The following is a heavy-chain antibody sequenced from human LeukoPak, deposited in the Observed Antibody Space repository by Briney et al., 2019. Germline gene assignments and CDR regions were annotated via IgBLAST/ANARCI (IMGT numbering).Heavy chain of an antibody. CDR3: ARGRSNYYGMNV. CDR2: IYYNGNT. Sequence: SETLSLTCSVSDGSINSYYWNWIRRPPGKGLEWIGYIYYNGNTNYSPSLKSRVTMSVDTSKNLFSLKVSSVTAADTAVYYCARGRSNYYGMNVWGQGTTVTVSS. V-gene: IGHV4-59*01. J-gene: IGHJ6*02. CDR1: DGSINSYY. D-gene: IGHD1-26*01.